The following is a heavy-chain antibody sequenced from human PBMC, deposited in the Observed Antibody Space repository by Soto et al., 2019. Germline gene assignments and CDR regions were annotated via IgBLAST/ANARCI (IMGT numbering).Heavy chain of an antibody. CDR1: GFTFSSYW. V-gene: IGHV3-7*02. J-gene: IGHJ4*02. Sequence: EVQLVESGGGLVQPGGSLRLSCAASGFTFSSYWMNWVRQAPGKGLEWVANIKQDGTEKHYVDSVKDRFTISRDNAKSPLPWPLHSLRADDTAVYYCAGGTGWFIVDWGQGTLVTVSS. CDR3: AGGTGWFIVD. CDR2: IKQDGTEK. D-gene: IGHD6-19*01.